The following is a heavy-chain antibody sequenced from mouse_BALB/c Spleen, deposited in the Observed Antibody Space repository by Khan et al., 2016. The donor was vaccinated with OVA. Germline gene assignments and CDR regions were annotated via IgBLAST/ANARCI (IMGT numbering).Heavy chain of an antibody. CDR1: GYSFTGYF. J-gene: IGHJ2*01. V-gene: IGHV1-20*02. Sequence: VQLQQSGPELVRPGASVKISCKASGYSFTGYFMNWVMQSHGKSLEWIGRINPHNGETFYNQRFKDKATLTVDESSNTAHMELRSLASEDSAVYYCTRIYRSDFDYWGQGTTLTVSS. D-gene: IGHD1-1*01. CDR3: TRIYRSDFDY. CDR2: INPHNGET.